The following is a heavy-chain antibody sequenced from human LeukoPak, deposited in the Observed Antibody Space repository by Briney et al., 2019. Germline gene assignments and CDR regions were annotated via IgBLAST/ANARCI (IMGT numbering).Heavy chain of an antibody. CDR3: ARIAARFYGMDV. CDR1: GFTFSSYA. V-gene: IGHV3-30-3*01. Sequence: PGGSLRLSCAASGFTFSSYAMHWVRQAPGKGLEWVAVISYDGSNKYYADSVKGRFTISRDNAKNSLYLQMNSLRVEDTAVYYCARIAARFYGMDVWGQGTTVTVSS. D-gene: IGHD6-6*01. CDR2: ISYDGSNK. J-gene: IGHJ6*02.